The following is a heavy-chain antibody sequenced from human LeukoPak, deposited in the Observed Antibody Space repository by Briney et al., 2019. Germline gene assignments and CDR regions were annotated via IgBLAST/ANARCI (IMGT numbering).Heavy chain of an antibody. CDR3: ARDLFPVAVAGPNDAFDI. V-gene: IGHV1-2*04. Sequence: ASVKVSCKASGYTFTGYYMHWVRQAPGQGLEWMGWINPNSGGTNYAQKFQGWVTMTRDTSISTAYMELSRLRSDDTAVYYCARDLFPVAVAGPNDAFDIWGQGTMVTVSS. CDR1: GYTFTGYY. CDR2: INPNSGGT. D-gene: IGHD6-19*01. J-gene: IGHJ3*02.